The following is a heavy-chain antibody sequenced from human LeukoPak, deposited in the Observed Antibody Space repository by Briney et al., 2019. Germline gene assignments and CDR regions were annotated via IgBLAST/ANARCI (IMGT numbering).Heavy chain of an antibody. CDR3: ARAYYYDSSGYYYWFDP. D-gene: IGHD3-22*01. CDR2: ISSSGRTI. J-gene: IGHJ5*02. Sequence: GGSLRLSCAASGFTFSDYYMTWIRQAPGKGLEWVSYISSSGRTIYYADSVKGRFTISRDNSKNTLYLQMNSLRAEDTAVYYCARAYYYDSSGYYYWFDPWGQGTLVTVSS. CDR1: GFTFSDYY. V-gene: IGHV3-11*04.